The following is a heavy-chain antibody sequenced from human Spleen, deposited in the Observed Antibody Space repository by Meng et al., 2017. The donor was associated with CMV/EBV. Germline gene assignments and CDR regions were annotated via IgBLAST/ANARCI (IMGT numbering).Heavy chain of an antibody. D-gene: IGHD7-27*01. Sequence: GESLKISCAASGFTFSSYAMHWVRQAPGKGLEWVAVISYDASKKHYADSVKGRFTISRDNSNNTMYLQMNSLRVEDTAVYYCAKASWGSFEYWGQGTLVTVSS. J-gene: IGHJ4*02. CDR3: AKASWGSFEY. CDR1: GFTFSSYA. CDR2: ISYDASKK. V-gene: IGHV3-30*04.